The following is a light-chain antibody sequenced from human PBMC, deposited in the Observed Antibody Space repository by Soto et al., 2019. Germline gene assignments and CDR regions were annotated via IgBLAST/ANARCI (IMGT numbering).Light chain of an antibody. V-gene: IGKV3-20*01. Sequence: EIALTQSPGTLSVSPGERATLSCRASQSVSSNLAWYQQKPGQAPRLLIYGASSRATGIPDRFSGSGFGTDFTLTISRLEPEDFAVYYCQHYDISLFVFGPGTKVDIK. CDR2: GAS. J-gene: IGKJ3*01. CDR3: QHYDISLFV. CDR1: QSVSSN.